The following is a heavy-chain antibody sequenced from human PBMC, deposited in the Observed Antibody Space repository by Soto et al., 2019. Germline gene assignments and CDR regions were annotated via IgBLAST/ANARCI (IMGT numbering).Heavy chain of an antibody. J-gene: IGHJ4*02. V-gene: IGHV3-9*01. D-gene: IGHD3-3*01. CDR1: GLNFDDFA. CDR2: ITWNSRAL. CDR3: AKARYDFGSPYYVDS. Sequence: EVQLVESGGRLVQPGRSLRLSCVGTGLNFDDFAMHWVRQAPGKGLEWVSGITWNSRALAYADSVKGRFTISRDTDRKSLYLKMDSQRDEDTALYYCAKARYDFGSPYYVDSWGQRTLVTVSS.